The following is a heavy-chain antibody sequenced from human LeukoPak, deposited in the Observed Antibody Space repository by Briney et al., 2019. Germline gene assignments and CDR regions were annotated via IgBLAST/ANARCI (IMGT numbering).Heavy chain of an antibody. CDR3: ARDLTTYYYDSSGSDAFDI. J-gene: IGHJ3*02. Sequence: ASVKVSCKVSGYTLTELSMHWVRQAPGKGLEWMGGFDPEDGETIYAQKFQGRVTMTEDTSTDTAYMELSSLRSEDTAVYYCARDLTTYYYDSSGSDAFDIWGQGTMVTVSS. V-gene: IGHV1-24*01. CDR2: FDPEDGET. D-gene: IGHD3-22*01. CDR1: GYTLTELS.